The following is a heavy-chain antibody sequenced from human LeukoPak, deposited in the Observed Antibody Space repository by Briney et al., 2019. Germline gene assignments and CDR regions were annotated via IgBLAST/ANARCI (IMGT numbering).Heavy chain of an antibody. V-gene: IGHV3-48*04. J-gene: IGHJ4*02. Sequence: GGSLRLSCAVSGFTFSSFNMNWVRQTPGKGLEWVSYISSSGSSLQYADSVKGRFTISRDNAKNSLYLQMNSLRAEDTAVYYCARRPYSISWYYFDYWGQGTLVTVSS. CDR3: ARRPYSISWYYFDY. CDR2: ISSSGSSL. D-gene: IGHD6-13*01. CDR1: GFTFSSFN.